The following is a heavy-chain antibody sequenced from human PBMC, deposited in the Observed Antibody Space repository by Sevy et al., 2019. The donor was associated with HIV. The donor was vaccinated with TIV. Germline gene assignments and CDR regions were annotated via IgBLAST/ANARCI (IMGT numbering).Heavy chain of an antibody. Sequence: SETLSLTCTVSGGSISSYYWSWIRQPPGKGLEWIEYIYYSGSTNYNPSLKSRVTISVDTSKNQFSRKLSSVTAADTAVYYCATEYYYDSRGRAFDIWGQGTMVTVSS. CDR1: GGSISSYY. V-gene: IGHV4-59*01. J-gene: IGHJ3*02. CDR2: IYYSGST. CDR3: ATEYYYDSRGRAFDI. D-gene: IGHD3-22*01.